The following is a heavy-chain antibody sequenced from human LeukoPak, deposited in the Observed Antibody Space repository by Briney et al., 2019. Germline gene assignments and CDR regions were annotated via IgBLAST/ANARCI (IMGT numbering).Heavy chain of an antibody. D-gene: IGHD3-22*01. CDR3: ARDPGTGYYYDSSGPSGY. CDR1: GFTFSSYE. J-gene: IGHJ4*02. V-gene: IGHV3-48*03. Sequence: PGGSLRLSCAASGFTFSSYEMNWDRQAPGKGLEWVSYISSSGSTIYYADSVKGRFTISRDNAKNSLYLQMNSLRAEDTAVYYCARDPGTGYYYDSSGPSGYWGQGTLVTVSS. CDR2: ISSSGSTI.